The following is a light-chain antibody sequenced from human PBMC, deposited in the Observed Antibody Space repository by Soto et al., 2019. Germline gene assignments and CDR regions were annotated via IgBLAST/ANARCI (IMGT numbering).Light chain of an antibody. Sequence: QSALTQPPSASGSPGQSVTISCTGTSSDVGAYNYVSWYQQHPGKAPKLMIHEVSKRPSGVPDRFSASKSANTASLTVSGLQAEDEADYYCSSHGGSNNFYVFGTGTKLTVL. J-gene: IGLJ1*01. CDR3: SSHGGSNNFYV. CDR2: EVS. CDR1: SSDVGAYNY. V-gene: IGLV2-8*01.